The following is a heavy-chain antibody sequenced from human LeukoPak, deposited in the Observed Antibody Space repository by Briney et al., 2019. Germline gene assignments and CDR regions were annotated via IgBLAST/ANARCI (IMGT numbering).Heavy chain of an antibody. CDR1: GGSISSSSYY. CDR2: IYYSGST. Sequence: SETLSLTCTVSGGSISSSSYYWGWIRQPPGKGLEWIGSIYYSGSTYYNPSLKSRVTISVDTSKNQFSLKLSSVTAADTAVYYCATEDYGDYHGSDYWGQGTLVTVSS. J-gene: IGHJ4*02. D-gene: IGHD4-17*01. V-gene: IGHV4-39*01. CDR3: ATEDYGDYHGSDY.